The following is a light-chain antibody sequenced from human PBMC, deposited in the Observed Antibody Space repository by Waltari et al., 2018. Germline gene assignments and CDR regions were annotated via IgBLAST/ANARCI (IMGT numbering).Light chain of an antibody. CDR3: AAWDDSLSGRV. J-gene: IGLJ3*02. CDR1: RSNLGINY. CDR2: RNN. V-gene: IGLV1-47*01. Sequence: QSVLTQPPSASGTPGQRVTISCSGSRSNLGINYVSWYQQLPGTAPKLLIYRNNQRPSGVPDRFSGSKSGTSASLAISGLRSEDEADYYCAAWDDSLSGRVFGGGTKVTVL.